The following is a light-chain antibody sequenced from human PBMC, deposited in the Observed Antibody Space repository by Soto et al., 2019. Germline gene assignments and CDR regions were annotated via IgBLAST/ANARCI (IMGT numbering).Light chain of an antibody. Sequence: EIVLTQSPGTLSLSPGERATLSCRASQSVSSSYLAWYQQKPGQAPRLLIYGASSRATGIPDRFSGSGSGTDFPLTISRLETEAFAVYYCQQYGSSPWTFGQGTKVEIK. V-gene: IGKV3-20*01. CDR1: QSVSSSY. J-gene: IGKJ1*01. CDR3: QQYGSSPWT. CDR2: GAS.